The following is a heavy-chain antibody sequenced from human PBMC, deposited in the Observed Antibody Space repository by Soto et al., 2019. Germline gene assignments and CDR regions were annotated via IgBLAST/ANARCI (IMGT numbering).Heavy chain of an antibody. J-gene: IGHJ4*02. CDR2: ISGSGDS. D-gene: IGHD3-22*01. Sequence: GGSLRVSCSASGGTFVNYARSCVRQDPGKGLEWVSGISGSGDSAESVEGRFTISRDNSKNTVYLQMNSLGAEDTAVYYCASRNYYDTSGYYYWYYFDFWGQGALVTVSS. CDR1: GGTFVNYA. V-gene: IGHV3-23*01. CDR3: ASRNYYDTSGYYYWYYFDF.